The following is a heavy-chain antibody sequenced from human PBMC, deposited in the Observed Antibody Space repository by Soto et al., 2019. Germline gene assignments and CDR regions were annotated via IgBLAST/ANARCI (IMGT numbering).Heavy chain of an antibody. V-gene: IGHV6-1*01. Sequence: PSQTLSLTRAISGDSVSSNSAAWNWIRHSPSRGLEWLGRTYYRSKWYNDYAVSVKSRITINPDTSKNQFSLQLNSVTPEDTAVYYCARLAGDRYYDGMDVWGQGTTVTVSS. CDR1: GDSVSSNSAA. CDR3: ARLAGDRYYDGMDV. CDR2: TYYRSKWYN. J-gene: IGHJ6*02. D-gene: IGHD6-19*01.